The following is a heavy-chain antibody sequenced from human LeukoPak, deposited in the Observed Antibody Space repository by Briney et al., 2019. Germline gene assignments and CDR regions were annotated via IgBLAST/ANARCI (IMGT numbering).Heavy chain of an antibody. CDR3: ARDSQEFFQH. CDR2: ISGDGGST. V-gene: IGHV3-43*02. Sequence: GGSLKLSCAASGFTFDNYAIHWVRQAPGKGLEWVSLISGDGGSTYYADSMKGRFTISRDNSKNSLYLQMNSLRTEDTALYYCARDSQEFFQHWGQGTLVTVSS. CDR1: GFTFDNYA. J-gene: IGHJ1*01.